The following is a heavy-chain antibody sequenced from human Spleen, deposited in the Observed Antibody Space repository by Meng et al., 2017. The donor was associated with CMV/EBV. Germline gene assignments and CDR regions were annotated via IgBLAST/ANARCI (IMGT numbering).Heavy chain of an antibody. J-gene: IGHJ5*02. CDR3: ARLDDRSGYFSGWFDP. CDR2: ISSSSGYI. CDR1: GLTFSSYN. V-gene: IGHV3-21*01. D-gene: IGHD3-22*01. Sequence: SGLTFSSYNMNWVRQAPGKGLEWVSSISSSSGYIYYADSVKGRFTISRENAENSLDLQMNSLRVEDTAVYYCARLDDRSGYFSGWFDPWGQGTLVTVSS.